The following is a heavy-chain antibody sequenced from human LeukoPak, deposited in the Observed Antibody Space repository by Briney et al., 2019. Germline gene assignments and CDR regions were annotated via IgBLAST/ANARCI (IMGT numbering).Heavy chain of an antibody. CDR3: ARGRFLEWLSPRGWFDP. CDR1: GGSFSGYY. D-gene: IGHD3-3*01. CDR2: INHSGST. V-gene: IGHV4-34*01. J-gene: IGHJ5*02. Sequence: SETLSLTCAVYGGSFSGYYWSWIRQPPGKGLEWIGEINHSGSTNYNPSLKSRVTISVDTSKNQFSLKLSSVTAADTAVYYCARGRFLEWLSPRGWFDPWGQGTLVTVSS.